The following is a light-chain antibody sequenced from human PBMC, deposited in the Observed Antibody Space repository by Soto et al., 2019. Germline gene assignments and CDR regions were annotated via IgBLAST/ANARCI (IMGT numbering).Light chain of an antibody. CDR2: KNS. CDR1: TLPRQY. V-gene: IGLV3-25*02. CDR3: QSADSSGAYV. Sequence: SYELTQPPSVSVSPGQMARITCSGDTLPRQYPYWYQQKPGQAPVLIINKNSERPSGIPERFSGSTSGTTVTLTISGVQAEDEADYYCQSADSSGAYVFGTGTKVTVL. J-gene: IGLJ1*01.